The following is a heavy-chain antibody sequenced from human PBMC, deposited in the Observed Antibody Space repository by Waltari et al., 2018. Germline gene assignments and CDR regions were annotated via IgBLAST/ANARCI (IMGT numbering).Heavy chain of an antibody. CDR2: INPTVGGT. J-gene: IGHJ4*02. V-gene: IGHV1-2*02. D-gene: IGHD2-8*01. Sequence: QVQLVQSGAEVKKPGASVKVSCKASGYTFTGYYMHWVRQAPGQGLEWMGWINPTVGGTNYAQKFQGRVTMTRDTSISTAYMELSRLRSDDTAVYYCARRGYCTNGVCKYYFDYWGQGTLVTVSS. CDR1: GYTFTGYY. CDR3: ARRGYCTNGVCKYYFDY.